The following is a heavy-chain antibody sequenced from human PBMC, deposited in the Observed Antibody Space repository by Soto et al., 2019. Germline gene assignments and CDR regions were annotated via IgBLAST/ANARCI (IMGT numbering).Heavy chain of an antibody. CDR2: IYYSGST. CDR1: GSSISSSSYY. Sequence: SETLSLTCTVSGSSISSSSYYWGWIRQPPGKGLEWIGSIYYSGSTYYNPSLKSRVTISVDTSKNQFSLKLSSVTAADTAVYYCARQITMVRGANFDYWGQGTLVTVSS. V-gene: IGHV4-39*01. D-gene: IGHD3-10*01. J-gene: IGHJ4*02. CDR3: ARQITMVRGANFDY.